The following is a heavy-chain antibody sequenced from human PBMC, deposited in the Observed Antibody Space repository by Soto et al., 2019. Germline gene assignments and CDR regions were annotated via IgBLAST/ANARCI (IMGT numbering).Heavy chain of an antibody. V-gene: IGHV1-69*06. CDR2: IIPIFGTA. CDR1: GGTFSSYA. J-gene: IGHJ6*02. D-gene: IGHD3-3*01. Sequence: SVKVSCKASGGTFSSYAISWVRQAPGQGLEWMGGIIPIFGTANYAQKFQGRVTITADKSTSTAYMELSSLRSEDTAVYYCERTNDFWSGYYIRHYYYSMDVWGQGTTVTVSS. CDR3: ERTNDFWSGYYIRHYYYSMDV.